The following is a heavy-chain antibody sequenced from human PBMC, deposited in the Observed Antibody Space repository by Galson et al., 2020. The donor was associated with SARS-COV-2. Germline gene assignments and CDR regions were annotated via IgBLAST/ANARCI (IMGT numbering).Heavy chain of an antibody. V-gene: IGHV5-51*01. J-gene: IGHJ6*03. CDR3: ARRSYDFWSGYLNYYYYYYMDV. Sequence: GESLKISCKGSGYSFTSYWIGWVRQMPGKGLEWMGILYPGDSDTRYSPSFQGPVTISADKSISTAYLQRSSLKAADTAMYYCARRSYDFWSGYLNYYYYYYMDVWGKGTTVTVSS. CDR2: LYPGDSDT. D-gene: IGHD3-3*01. CDR1: GYSFTSYW.